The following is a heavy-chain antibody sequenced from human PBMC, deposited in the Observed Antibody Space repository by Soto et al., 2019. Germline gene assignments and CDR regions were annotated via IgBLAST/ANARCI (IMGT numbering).Heavy chain of an antibody. CDR1: GFTFSDHY. J-gene: IGHJ4*02. CDR3: HGSGASGYPKHQGPPLG. Sequence: EVQLVESGGGLVQPGGSLRLSCAASGFTFSDHYMDWVRQAPGKGLEWVARTRDKANSYTTDYAASVEGRFTISRDDSGNSGYLKMNSLKTEDTAVYYCHGSGASGYPKHQGPPLGGGKGTLVIVSS. D-gene: IGHD2-15*01. CDR2: TRDKANSYTT. V-gene: IGHV3-72*01.